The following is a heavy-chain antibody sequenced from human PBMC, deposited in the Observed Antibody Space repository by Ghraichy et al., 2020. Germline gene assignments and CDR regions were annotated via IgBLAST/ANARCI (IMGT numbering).Heavy chain of an antibody. V-gene: IGHV3-23*01. D-gene: IGHD1-26*01. CDR1: GFIFSTFV. CDR2: IDGRGENT. J-gene: IGHJ4*02. Sequence: GGSLRLSCAASGFIFSTFVMSWVRQAPGKGLEWVSGIDGRGENTFYADSVKGRFTISRDNSKNTLSLQMNSLRAEDTALYYCAKRWSGSIWGPHDSWGQGTLVTVSS. CDR3: AKRWSGSIWGPHDS.